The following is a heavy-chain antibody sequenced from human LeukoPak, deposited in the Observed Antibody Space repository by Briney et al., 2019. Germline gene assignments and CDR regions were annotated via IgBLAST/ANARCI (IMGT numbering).Heavy chain of an antibody. CDR1: GGSISSYY. D-gene: IGHD6-19*01. V-gene: IGHV4-59*08. CDR2: IYYSGST. CDR3: ARHVSRSSGWTRRYYFDY. Sequence: SETLSLTCTVSGGSISSYYWSWIRQPPGKGLEWIGYIYYSGSTNYNPSLKSRVTISVDTSKNQFSLKLSSVTAADTAVYYCARHVSRSSGWTRRYYFDYWGQGTLVTVSS. J-gene: IGHJ4*02.